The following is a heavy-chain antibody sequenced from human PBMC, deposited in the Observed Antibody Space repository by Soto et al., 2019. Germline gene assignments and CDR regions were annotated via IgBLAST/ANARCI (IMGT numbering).Heavy chain of an antibody. Sequence: EVQLLESGGTLVQVGGSLRLSCVASGFSFSNYAVTWVRQAPGKGLEWVSAISGSGAGTYYADSVKGRFTISRDNSKNKVHLQMNSPRVEDTAVYHCAKRINSGSNYGGNAMDVWGQGTTVIVS. CDR2: ISGSGAGT. CDR1: GFSFSNYA. J-gene: IGHJ6*02. V-gene: IGHV3-23*01. CDR3: AKRINSGSNYGGNAMDV. D-gene: IGHD1-26*01.